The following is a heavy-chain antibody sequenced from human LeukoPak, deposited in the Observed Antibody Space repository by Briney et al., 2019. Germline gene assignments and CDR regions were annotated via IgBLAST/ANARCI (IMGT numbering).Heavy chain of an antibody. CDR3: ARVTSSSWYYFDY. V-gene: IGHV3-64*01. CDR1: GFTFSSYA. J-gene: IGHJ4*02. Sequence: RTGGSLRLSCAASGFTFSSYAMHWVRQAPGKGLEYVSAISSNGGSTYYANSVKGRFTISRDNSKNTLYLQMGSLRAEDMAVYYCARVTSSSWYYFDYWGQGTLVTVSS. D-gene: IGHD6-13*01. CDR2: ISSNGGST.